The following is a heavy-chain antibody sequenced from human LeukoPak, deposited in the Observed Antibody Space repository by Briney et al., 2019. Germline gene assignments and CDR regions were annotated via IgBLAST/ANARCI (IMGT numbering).Heavy chain of an antibody. V-gene: IGHV6-1*01. D-gene: IGHD1-26*01. Sequence: SQTLSLTCAISGDSVSSNSAAWSWLRQSPSRGLEWLGRTYYNSKWYNDYPVSVKSRITINPDTSKNQFSLQLSSVTPEDTAVYYCVSLAWQLRAFDIWGQGTMVTVSS. CDR3: VSLAWQLRAFDI. CDR2: TYYNSKWYN. J-gene: IGHJ3*02. CDR1: GDSVSSNSAA.